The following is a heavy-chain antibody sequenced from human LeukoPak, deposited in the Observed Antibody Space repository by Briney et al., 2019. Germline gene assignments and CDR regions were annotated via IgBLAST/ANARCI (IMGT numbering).Heavy chain of an antibody. D-gene: IGHD1-1*01. J-gene: IGHJ5*02. Sequence: PGGSLRLSCAASGFTFSSYEMNWVRQAPGKGLEWVSSISSSSSYIYYGDSVKGRFTISRDNAKDSLYLQMNGLRAEDTAVYYCARGATDVTRWFDPWGQGTRVTVSS. V-gene: IGHV3-21*01. CDR3: ARGATDVTRWFDP. CDR1: GFTFSSYE. CDR2: ISSSSSYI.